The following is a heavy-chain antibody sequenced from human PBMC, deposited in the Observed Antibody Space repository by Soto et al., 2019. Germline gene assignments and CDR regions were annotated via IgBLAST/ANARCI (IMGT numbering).Heavy chain of an antibody. Sequence: QVQLVQSGAEVKKPGSSVKVSCKASGGTFSSYTISWVRQAPGQGLEWMGRIIPILGIANYAQKFQGRVTITADKSTSTAYRELSSLRSEDTAVYYCAGGSDTAMDADADYWGQGTLVTVSS. CDR2: IIPILGIA. J-gene: IGHJ4*02. D-gene: IGHD5-18*01. V-gene: IGHV1-69*02. CDR1: GGTFSSYT. CDR3: AGGSDTAMDADADY.